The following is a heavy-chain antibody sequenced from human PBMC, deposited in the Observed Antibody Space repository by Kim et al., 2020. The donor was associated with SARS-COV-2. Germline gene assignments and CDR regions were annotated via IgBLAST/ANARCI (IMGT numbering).Heavy chain of an antibody. CDR2: IYPGDSDT. D-gene: IGHD3-22*01. Sequence: GESLKISCKGSGYSFTSYWIGWVRQMPGKGLEWMGIIYPGDSDTRYSPSFQGQVTISADKSISTAYLQWSSLKASDTAMYYCARLLAYYDSSGTYFDYWGQGTLVTVSS. CDR3: ARLLAYYDSSGTYFDY. CDR1: GYSFTSYW. J-gene: IGHJ4*02. V-gene: IGHV5-51*01.